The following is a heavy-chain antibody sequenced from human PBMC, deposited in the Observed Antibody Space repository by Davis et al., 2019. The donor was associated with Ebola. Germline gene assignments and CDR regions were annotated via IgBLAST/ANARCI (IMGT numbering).Heavy chain of an antibody. J-gene: IGHJ4*02. V-gene: IGHV1-18*01. Sequence: ASVKVSCKPSGYGISWVRQAPGQGLEWMGWISADNGNTKYAQSFQGRVTVTTDTSTSTAYMELRSLRSDDTAMYFCARDRYNWNDFDYWGQGTLVTVSS. CDR2: ISADNGNT. D-gene: IGHD1-20*01. CDR1: GYG. CDR3: ARDRYNWNDFDY.